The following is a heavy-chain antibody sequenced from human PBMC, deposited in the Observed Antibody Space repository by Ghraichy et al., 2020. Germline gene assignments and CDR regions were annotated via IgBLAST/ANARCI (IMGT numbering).Heavy chain of an antibody. V-gene: IGHV3-48*02. D-gene: IGHD3-3*01. Sequence: GGSLRLSCAASGFTFSSYSMNWVRQAPGKGLEWVSYISSSSSTIYYADSVKGRFTISRDNAKNSLYLQMNSLRDEDTAVYYCAREEGLGEWLFPYGMDVWGQGTTVTVSS. J-gene: IGHJ6*02. CDR2: ISSSSSTI. CDR3: AREEGLGEWLFPYGMDV. CDR1: GFTFSSYS.